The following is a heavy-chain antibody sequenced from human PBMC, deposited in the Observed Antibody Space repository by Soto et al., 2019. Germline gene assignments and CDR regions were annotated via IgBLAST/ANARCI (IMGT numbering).Heavy chain of an antibody. D-gene: IGHD1-1*01. CDR2: ISVFNGYA. Sequence: ASVKVSCKTSGYSFHNSGISWVRQAPGQGLEWMGWISVFNGYAHYAQKFQGRVIMTADTFTNTAYMELRGLRSDDTAMYYCSKNGTTWFASWGQGTPVTV. CDR1: GYSFHNSG. V-gene: IGHV1-18*01. J-gene: IGHJ5*01. CDR3: SKNGTTWFAS.